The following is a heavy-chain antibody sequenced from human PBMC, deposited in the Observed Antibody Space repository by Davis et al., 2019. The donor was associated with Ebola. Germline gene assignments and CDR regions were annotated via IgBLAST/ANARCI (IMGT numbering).Heavy chain of an antibody. V-gene: IGHV3-23*01. J-gene: IGHJ3*01. CDR1: GFMFSSYV. D-gene: IGHD3-10*01. CDR2: LGTSADT. CDR3: AKDDKFASVGPRGVDH. Sequence: GGSLRLSCAASGFMFSSYVMSWVRQAPGKGLEWVSTLGTSADTYYADSVKGRFTISRDNSKNTLYLQMSSLRLEDTAVYFCAKDDKFASVGPRGVDHWGQGTMVTVSS.